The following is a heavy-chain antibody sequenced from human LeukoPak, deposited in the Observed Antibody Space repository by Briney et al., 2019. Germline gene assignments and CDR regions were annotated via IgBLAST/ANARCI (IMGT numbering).Heavy chain of an antibody. CDR3: VRSRSGTYGWFDP. CDR1: GGSISGYY. J-gene: IGHJ5*02. V-gene: IGHV4-59*01. D-gene: IGHD4-17*01. CDR2: IYYTGST. Sequence: SETLSLTCTVSGGSISGYYWSWIRQPPGKGLEWIGYIYYTGSTNYNPSLKSRVIISVDTSKNQFSLKVSSVTAADTAVYYCVRSRSGTYGWFDPWGQGTLVTVSS.